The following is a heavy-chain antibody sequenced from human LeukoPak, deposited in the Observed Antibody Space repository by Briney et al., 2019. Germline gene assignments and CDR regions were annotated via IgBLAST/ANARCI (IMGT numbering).Heavy chain of an antibody. CDR2: ISDDETYK. CDR3: ARAISLYYYMDV. CDR1: GFTFNSYS. V-gene: IGHV3-30-3*01. J-gene: IGHJ6*03. Sequence: SGGSLRLSCAASGFTFNSYSMHWVRQAPGKGLEWVTAISDDETYKFYADSVKGRFTISRDNSKNTLYLQMNSLRVEDTAVYYCARAISLYYYMDVWGKGTSVTISS.